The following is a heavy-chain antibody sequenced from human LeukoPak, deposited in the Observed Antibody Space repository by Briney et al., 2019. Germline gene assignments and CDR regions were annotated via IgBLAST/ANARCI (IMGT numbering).Heavy chain of an antibody. CDR1: GGSISSYY. Sequence: SETLSLTCTVSGGSISSYYWSWIRQPPGKGLEWIAYIGYRGSTTYNPSLKSRVTISVDTSRNQFSLKLSSVTAADTAVYYCARSRSGYSYDHAAFDIWGQGTMVTVSS. D-gene: IGHD5-18*01. CDR3: ARSRSGYSYDHAAFDI. CDR2: IGYRGST. V-gene: IGHV4-59*01. J-gene: IGHJ3*02.